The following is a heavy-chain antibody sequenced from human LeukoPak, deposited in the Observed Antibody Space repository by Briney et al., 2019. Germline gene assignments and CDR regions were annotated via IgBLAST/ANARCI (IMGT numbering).Heavy chain of an antibody. CDR2: IYYDGTT. CDR1: DGSTTSRNYY. CDR3: ARDRYSNSFYYYYAMDV. V-gene: IGHV4-39*02. J-gene: IGHJ6*02. Sequence: PSETLSLTCTVADGSTTSRNYYWGWIRQPPGKGLEWIGNIYYDGTTYYNPSLKSRVTISIDTSKNQFSLDLGSVTAADTAVYYCARDRYSNSFYYYYAMDVWGQGTTVTVSS. D-gene: IGHD4-11*01.